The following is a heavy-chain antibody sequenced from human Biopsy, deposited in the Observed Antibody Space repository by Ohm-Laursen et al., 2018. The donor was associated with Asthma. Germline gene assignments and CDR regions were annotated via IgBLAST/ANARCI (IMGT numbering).Heavy chain of an antibody. CDR1: GFTFSHYN. CDR2: ISFDGSNK. D-gene: IGHD1-26*01. J-gene: IGHJ4*02. CDR3: AKDVFPGWELRRGPDY. V-gene: IGHV3-30*18. Sequence: SLRLSCAASGFTFSHYNMNWVRQAPGKGLDWVAVISFDGSNKNYTDSVKGRFTISRDNSRNTLHLQMNSLRAEDAAVYYCAKDVFPGWELRRGPDYWGQGTLVTVSS.